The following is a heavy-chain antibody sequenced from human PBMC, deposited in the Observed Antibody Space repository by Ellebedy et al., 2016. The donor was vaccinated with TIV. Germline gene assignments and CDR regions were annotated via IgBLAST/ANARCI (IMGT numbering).Heavy chain of an antibody. CDR3: ARADYSSGWTNFDY. D-gene: IGHD6-19*01. CDR2: ITVYNGNT. J-gene: IGHJ4*02. V-gene: IGHV1-18*01. Sequence: ASVKVSCXASGYTFTNYGISWVRQAPGQGLAWMGWITVYNGNTDYAQKVQGRVTMTTDTSTSTAYMELRSLRCDDTAVYYCARADYSSGWTNFDYWGQGTLVTVSS. CDR1: GYTFTNYG.